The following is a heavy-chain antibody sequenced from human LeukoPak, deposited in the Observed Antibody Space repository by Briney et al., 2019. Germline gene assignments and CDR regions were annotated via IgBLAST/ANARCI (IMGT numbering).Heavy chain of an antibody. D-gene: IGHD4-17*01. CDR2: IYYSGST. V-gene: IGHV4-59*01. J-gene: IGHJ4*02. CDR1: GGSISSYY. CDR3: ARDDGDYFDY. Sequence: SETLSLTCTVSGGSISSYYWSWIRQPPGKGLEWIGYIYYSGSTNYNPSLKSRVTISVDTSKNQFSLKLSSVTAADTAVYYCARDDGDYFDYWGQGTLATVSS.